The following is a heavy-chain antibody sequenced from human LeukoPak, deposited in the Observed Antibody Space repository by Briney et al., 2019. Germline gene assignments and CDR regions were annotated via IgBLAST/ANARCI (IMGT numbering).Heavy chain of an antibody. Sequence: ASVKVSCKASGYTFTSYDINWVRQATGQGLEWMGWMNPNSGNTNYAQKLQGRVTMTTDTSTSTAYMELRSLRSDDTAVYYCAIRGGGGTQHWGQGTLVTVSS. D-gene: IGHD3-16*01. CDR1: GYTFTSYD. CDR2: MNPNSGNT. CDR3: AIRGGGGTQH. J-gene: IGHJ1*01. V-gene: IGHV1-18*01.